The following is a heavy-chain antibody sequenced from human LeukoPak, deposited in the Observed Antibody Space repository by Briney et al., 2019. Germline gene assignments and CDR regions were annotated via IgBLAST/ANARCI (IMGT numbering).Heavy chain of an antibody. CDR2: ISSSSSYI. CDR1: GFTFSSYS. V-gene: IGHV3-21*01. Sequence: PGGSLRLSCAASGFTFSSYSMNWVRQAPGKGLEWVSSISSSSSYIYYADSVKGRFTISRDNAKNSLYLQMNSLRAEDTAVYYCARAPSVVARVDIWGQGTMVTVSS. J-gene: IGHJ3*02. CDR3: ARAPSVVARVDI. D-gene: IGHD3-16*02.